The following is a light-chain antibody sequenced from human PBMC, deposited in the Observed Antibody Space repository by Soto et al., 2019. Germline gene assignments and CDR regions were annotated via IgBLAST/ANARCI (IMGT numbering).Light chain of an antibody. Sequence: QSVLAQPASVSGSPGQSITISCTGTSSDVGTYNLVSWYQHRPGKAPKLIIYEDHKRPSDISDRFSGSKSDNTASLTISGLLGEDEADYFCCSFAGRSTFPYVFGTGTKLTVL. V-gene: IGLV2-23*02. CDR1: SSDVGTYNL. CDR2: EDH. J-gene: IGLJ1*01. CDR3: CSFAGRSTFPYV.